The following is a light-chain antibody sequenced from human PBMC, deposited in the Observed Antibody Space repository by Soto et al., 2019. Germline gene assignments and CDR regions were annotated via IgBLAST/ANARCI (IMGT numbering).Light chain of an antibody. CDR2: QDN. CDR3: QAWDSSTVHVV. J-gene: IGLJ2*01. Sequence: SYELTQPPSVSVSPGQTASITCSGDELGDRYVCWYQQRPGQSPVLVIYQDNKRPSGIPERFSGSNSGNTATLTISGTQAMDEADYYCQAWDSSTVHVVFGGGTKLTVL. V-gene: IGLV3-1*01. CDR1: ELGDRY.